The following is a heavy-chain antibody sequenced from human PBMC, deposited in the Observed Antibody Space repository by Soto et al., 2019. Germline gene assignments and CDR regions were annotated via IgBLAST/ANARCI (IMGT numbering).Heavy chain of an antibody. Sequence: GGSLRLSCAASGFTFSSYGMHWVRQAPGKGLEWVAVIWYDGSNKYYADSVKGRFTISRDNSKNTQYLQMNSLRAEDTAVYYCARGPLLCGYSYGYWFDPWGQGTLVTVSS. D-gene: IGHD5-18*01. CDR2: IWYDGSNK. V-gene: IGHV3-33*01. J-gene: IGHJ5*02. CDR1: GFTFSSYG. CDR3: ARGPLLCGYSYGYWFDP.